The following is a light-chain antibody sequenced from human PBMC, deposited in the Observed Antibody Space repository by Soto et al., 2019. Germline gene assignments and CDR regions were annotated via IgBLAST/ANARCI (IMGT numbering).Light chain of an antibody. Sequence: QSVLTQPPSVSGAPGQRVTISCTGSSSNIGAGYVVHWYQQLPGTAPKLLIYGNINRPSGVPDRFSGYKSDTSASLAITGLQAEDEADYYCQSYDSSLSGYVFGTGTKVTVL. CDR2: GNI. V-gene: IGLV1-40*01. CDR1: SSNIGAGYV. CDR3: QSYDSSLSGYV. J-gene: IGLJ1*01.